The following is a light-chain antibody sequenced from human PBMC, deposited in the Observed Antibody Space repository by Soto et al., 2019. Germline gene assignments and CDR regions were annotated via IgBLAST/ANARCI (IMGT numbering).Light chain of an antibody. CDR1: QSFSSD. CDR3: QQYNNWPPIFT. CDR2: GAS. J-gene: IGKJ3*01. V-gene: IGKV3D-15*01. Sequence: EIVMTQSPATLSVSPGERATLSCRAGQSFSSDLACYQQKPGQAPGLLIYGASTGATGIPARCSGSGSGTEFTLPISSLQSEDFAFYYCQQYNNWPPIFTFGAGTKVDIK.